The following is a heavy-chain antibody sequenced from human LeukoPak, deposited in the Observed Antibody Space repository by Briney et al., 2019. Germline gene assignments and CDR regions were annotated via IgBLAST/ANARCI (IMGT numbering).Heavy chain of an antibody. D-gene: IGHD5-24*01. CDR2: IIPIFGTA. J-gene: IGHJ6*03. Sequence: SVKVSCRASGGTFSSYAISWVRQAPGQGLEWMGRIIPIFGTANYAQKFQGRVTITTDESTSTAYMELSSLRSEDTAVYYCARGVVRRDGYNFPYYYYYMDVWGKGTTVTVSS. V-gene: IGHV1-69*05. CDR1: GGTFSSYA. CDR3: ARGVVRRDGYNFPYYYYYMDV.